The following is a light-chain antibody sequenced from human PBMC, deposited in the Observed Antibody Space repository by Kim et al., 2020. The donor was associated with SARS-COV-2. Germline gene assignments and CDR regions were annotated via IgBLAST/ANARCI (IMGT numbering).Light chain of an antibody. J-gene: IGLJ3*02. Sequence: KLTCTLSSGHSSYAIEWHQQQPEKGPRYLMKVNSDGSHSKGGGIPDRFSGSSSGAERYLTISSLQSEDAADYYCQTWDTGMGVFGGGTQLTVL. CDR1: SGHSSYA. CDR3: QTWDTGMGV. V-gene: IGLV4-69*01. CDR2: VNSDGSH.